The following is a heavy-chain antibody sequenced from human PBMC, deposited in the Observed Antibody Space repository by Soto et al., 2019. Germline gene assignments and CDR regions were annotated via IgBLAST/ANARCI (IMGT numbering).Heavy chain of an antibody. V-gene: IGHV3-21*01. J-gene: IGHJ3*02. CDR1: GFTFSSYS. CDR2: ISSSSSYI. Sequence: AGSLRLSCAASGFTFSSYSMNWVRQAPGKGLEWVSSISSSSSYIYYADSVKGRFTISRDNAKNSLYLQMNSLRAEDTAVYYCARDNDSSGYRIWGQGTMVTVSS. D-gene: IGHD3-22*01. CDR3: ARDNDSSGYRI.